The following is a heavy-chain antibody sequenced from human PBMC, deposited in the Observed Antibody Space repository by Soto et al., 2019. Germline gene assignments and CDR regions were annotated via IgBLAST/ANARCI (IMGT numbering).Heavy chain of an antibody. CDR3: AKDLLGPGRAYGMDV. CDR2: ISYDGSNK. V-gene: IGHV3-30*18. Sequence: QVQLVESGGGVVQPGRSLRLSCAASGFTFSSYGMHWVRQAPGKGLEWVAVISYDGSNKYYADSVKGRFTISRDNSMNTLCLQMNSLRAEDTAVYYCAKDLLGPGRAYGMDVWGQGTTVTVSS. J-gene: IGHJ6*02. CDR1: GFTFSSYG. D-gene: IGHD7-27*01.